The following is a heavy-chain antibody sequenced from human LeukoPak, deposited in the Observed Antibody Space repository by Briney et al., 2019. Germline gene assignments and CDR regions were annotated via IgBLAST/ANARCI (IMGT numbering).Heavy chain of an antibody. CDR3: ARGIAVAGPNYYYYYGMDV. Sequence: GASVKVSCKASGYTFTGYYMHCVRQAPGQGLEWMGWINPNSGGTNYAQKFQGRVTMTRDTSISTAYMELSRLRSDDTAVYYCARGIAVAGPNYYYYYGMDVWGQGTTVTVSS. CDR2: INPNSGGT. D-gene: IGHD6-19*01. J-gene: IGHJ6*02. V-gene: IGHV1-2*02. CDR1: GYTFTGYY.